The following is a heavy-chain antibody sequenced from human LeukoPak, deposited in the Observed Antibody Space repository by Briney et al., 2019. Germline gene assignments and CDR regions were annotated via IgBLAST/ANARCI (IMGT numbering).Heavy chain of an antibody. J-gene: IGHJ4*02. CDR3: ARDVITMVRGVGPPDY. CDR1: GGSNSSYY. CDR2: IYTSGST. Sequence: PSETLSLTCTVSGGSNSSYYWSWTRQPAGKGLEWIGRIYTSGSTNYNPSLKSRVTMSVDTSKNQFSLKLSSVTAADTAVYYCARDVITMVRGVGPPDYWGQGTLVTVSS. D-gene: IGHD3-10*01. V-gene: IGHV4-4*07.